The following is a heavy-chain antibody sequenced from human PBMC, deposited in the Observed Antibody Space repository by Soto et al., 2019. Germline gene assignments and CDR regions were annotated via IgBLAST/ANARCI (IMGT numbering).Heavy chain of an antibody. CDR3: AKTHYDYIRSPIDY. J-gene: IGHJ4*02. CDR2: INPRGEST. V-gene: IGHV1-46*01. D-gene: IGHD3-16*01. Sequence: ASVKVSCKASGYTFTNYYMHWVRQAPGQGLEWMGMINPRGESTSYAQKFRGRVTVTRDTSTTTVYMELTRLRAEDTAVYYCAKTHYDYIRSPIDYWGQGTLVTVSS. CDR1: GYTFTNYY.